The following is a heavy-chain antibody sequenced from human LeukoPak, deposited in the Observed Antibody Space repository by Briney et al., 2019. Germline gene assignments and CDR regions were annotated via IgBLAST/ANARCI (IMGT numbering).Heavy chain of an antibody. CDR3: ARDNMRDGGIAAAGTDY. V-gene: IGHV3-7*01. Sequence: GGSLRLSCAASGFTFSTYWMSWVRQAPGKGLEWVANIKQDGSEKYYVDSVKGRLTISRDNAKNSLYLQMNSLRAEDTAVYYCARDNMRDGGIAAAGTDYWGQGTLVTVTS. CDR1: GFTFSTYW. J-gene: IGHJ4*02. CDR2: IKQDGSEK. D-gene: IGHD6-13*01.